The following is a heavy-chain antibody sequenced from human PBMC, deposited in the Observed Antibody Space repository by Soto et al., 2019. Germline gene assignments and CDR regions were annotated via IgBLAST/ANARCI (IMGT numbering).Heavy chain of an antibody. CDR2: ISVSGGST. CDR1: GYTFSSYA. V-gene: IGHV3-23*01. Sequence: EVHLLESGGGLVQPGGSLRLSCAASGYTFSSYAMSWVRQAPGMGLEWVSAISVSGGSTYYADSVRGWFTISRDNSKNTLSLQMTSLRAEDTAVYFCAKASSTNVYNFDSWGQGTLVTVSS. D-gene: IGHD1-1*01. J-gene: IGHJ4*02. CDR3: AKASSTNVYNFDS.